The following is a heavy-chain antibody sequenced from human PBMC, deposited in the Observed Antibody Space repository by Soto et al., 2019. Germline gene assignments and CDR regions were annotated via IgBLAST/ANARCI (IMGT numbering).Heavy chain of an antibody. CDR2: INHSGST. D-gene: IGHD4-4*01. Sequence: SETLSFTCAVYGGSFSGYYLSWIRQPPGKGLEWIGEINHSGSTNYNPSLKSRVTISVDTSKNQFSLKLSSVTAADTAVYYCARSGSNYGIDYWGQGTLVTVSS. V-gene: IGHV4-34*01. CDR3: ARSGSNYGIDY. J-gene: IGHJ4*02. CDR1: GGSFSGYY.